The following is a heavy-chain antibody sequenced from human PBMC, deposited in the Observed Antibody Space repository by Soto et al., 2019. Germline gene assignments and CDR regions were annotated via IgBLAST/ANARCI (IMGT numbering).Heavy chain of an antibody. V-gene: IGHV3-7*01. J-gene: IGHJ6*03. Sequence: GGSLRLSCAASGFTFSSYWMSWVRQAPGKGLEWVANIKQDGSEKYYVDSVKGRITISRDNAKNSLYLQMNSLRAEDTAVYYCARGRGTTFFSYYYMDVWGKGTTVTVSS. CDR3: ARGRGTTFFSYYYMDV. CDR1: GFTFSSYW. CDR2: IKQDGSEK. D-gene: IGHD1-1*01.